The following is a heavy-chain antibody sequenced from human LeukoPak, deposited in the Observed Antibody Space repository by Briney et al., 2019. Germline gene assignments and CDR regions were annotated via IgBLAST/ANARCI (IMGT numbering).Heavy chain of an antibody. CDR3: TKGSAGGRPYYFDN. J-gene: IGHJ4*02. D-gene: IGHD2-15*01. Sequence: GGSLRLSCAASGFTFNNYALSWVRQAPGKGLDWISGVDGSGAYTYYSDSVKGRFTISRDDSKSTLYLLMNSLRAEDTAVYFCTKGSAGGRPYYFDNWGQGTLVTVSS. CDR2: VDGSGAYT. V-gene: IGHV3-23*01. CDR1: GFTFNNYA.